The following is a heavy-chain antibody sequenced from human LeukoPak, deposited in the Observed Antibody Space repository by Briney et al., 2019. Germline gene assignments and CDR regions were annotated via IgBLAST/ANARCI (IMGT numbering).Heavy chain of an antibody. V-gene: IGHV3-23*01. J-gene: IGHJ4*02. CDR3: AKSPPGVYYDYVWGSYRYGEDSFDY. Sequence: PGGSLRLSCAASGFTFSSYGMSWVRQAPGKGLEWVSAISGSGGSTYYADSVKGRFTISRDNSKNTLYLQMNSLRAEDTAVYYCAKSPPGVYYDYVWGSYRYGEDSFDYWGQGTLVTVSS. D-gene: IGHD3-16*02. CDR2: ISGSGGST. CDR1: GFTFSSYG.